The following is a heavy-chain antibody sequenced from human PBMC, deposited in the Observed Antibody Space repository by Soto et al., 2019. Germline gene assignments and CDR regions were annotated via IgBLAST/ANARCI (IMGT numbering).Heavy chain of an antibody. Sequence: ASVKVSCKASGYTLSTYAVHWLRQAPGQRLEWMGRIDAGNDNTKYSQNFQGRVTITTDTSASTAYMELSSLKSEDTAIYYCARAGSTYRSTFDYWG. V-gene: IGHV1-3*01. CDR1: GYTLSTYA. J-gene: IGHJ4*01. CDR2: IDAGNDNT. CDR3: ARAGSTYRSTFDY. D-gene: IGHD4-4*01.